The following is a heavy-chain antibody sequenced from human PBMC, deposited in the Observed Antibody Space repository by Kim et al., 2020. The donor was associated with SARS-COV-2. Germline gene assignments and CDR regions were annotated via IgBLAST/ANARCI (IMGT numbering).Heavy chain of an antibody. CDR2: INAGNGNT. Sequence: ASVKVSCKASGYTFTSYAMHWVRQAPGQRLEWMGWINAGNGNTKYSQKFQGRVTITRDTSASTAYMELSSLRSEDTAVYYCARGGSGSSGWGGWGQGTLVTVSS. CDR1: GYTFTSYA. V-gene: IGHV1-3*01. CDR3: ARGGSGSSGWGG. D-gene: IGHD3-10*01. J-gene: IGHJ4*02.